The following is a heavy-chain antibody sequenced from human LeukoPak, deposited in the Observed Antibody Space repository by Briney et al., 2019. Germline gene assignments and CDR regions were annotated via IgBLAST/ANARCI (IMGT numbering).Heavy chain of an antibody. CDR1: GGTFSSYA. D-gene: IGHD6-13*01. CDR2: IIPIFGTA. V-gene: IGHV1-69*05. CDR3: ARWIAAAGYNWFDP. J-gene: IGHJ5*02. Sequence: ASVEFSCKASGGTFSSYAISWVRQAPGQGLEWRGGIIPIFGTANYAQKFQGRVTITTDESTSTAYMELSSLRSEDTAVYYCARWIAAAGYNWFDPWGQGTLVTVSS.